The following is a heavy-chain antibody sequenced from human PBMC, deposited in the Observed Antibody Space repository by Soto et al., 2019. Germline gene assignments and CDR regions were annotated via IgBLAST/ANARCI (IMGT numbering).Heavy chain of an antibody. V-gene: IGHV3-23*01. CDR2: ISGSGGST. J-gene: IGHJ5*02. D-gene: IGHD3-22*01. CDR3: AKGVYDSSGYYVGYNWFDP. CDR1: GFTFSSYA. Sequence: SLRLSCAASGFTFSSYAMSWVRQAPGKGLEWVSAISGSGGSTYYADSVKGRFTISRDNSKNTLYLQMNSLRAEDTAVYYCAKGVYDSSGYYVGYNWFDPWGQGTLVTVSS.